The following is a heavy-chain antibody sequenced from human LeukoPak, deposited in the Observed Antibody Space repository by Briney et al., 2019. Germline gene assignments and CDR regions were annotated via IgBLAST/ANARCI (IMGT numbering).Heavy chain of an antibody. CDR2: MNPNSGNT. D-gene: IGHD5-24*01. Sequence: ASVKVSCKASGYTFSSYGIRWVRQATGQGLEWMGWMNPNSGNTGYAQKFQGRVTMTRNTSISTAYMELSSLRSEDTAVYYCAGRGRRDGYNYPGYWGQGTLVTVSS. J-gene: IGHJ4*02. V-gene: IGHV1-8*02. CDR1: GYTFSSYG. CDR3: AGRGRRDGYNYPGY.